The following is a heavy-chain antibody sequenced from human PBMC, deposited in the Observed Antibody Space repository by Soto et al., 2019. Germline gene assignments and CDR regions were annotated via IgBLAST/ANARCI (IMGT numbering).Heavy chain of an antibody. CDR3: RGVAAPFDY. CDR1: GGTFSSYA. D-gene: IGHD5-12*01. CDR2: IIPIFGTA. Sequence: QVQLVQSGAEVKKPGSSVKVSCKASGGTFSSYAISWVRQAPGPGLDWMGGIIPIFGTATYAQKFQGRVTITADESTSTAYMELSSMRSEDTAVYYCRGVAAPFDYWGQGTLVTVSS. V-gene: IGHV1-69*01. J-gene: IGHJ4*02.